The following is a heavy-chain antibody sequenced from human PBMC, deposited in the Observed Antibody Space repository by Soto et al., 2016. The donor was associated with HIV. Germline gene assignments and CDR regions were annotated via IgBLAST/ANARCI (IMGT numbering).Heavy chain of an antibody. Sequence: VQLQESGPGLVKPSQTLSLTCTVSGGSISSGTYYWTWIRQPAGKGLEWIGRIYTSGNTNYNPSLKSRVTMSIDTSKKQFSLRLNSVTAADTAVYYCVRENXARSSLEYWGQGTLVTVSS. CDR2: IYTSGNT. CDR1: GGSISSGTYY. CDR3: VRENXARSSLEY. J-gene: IGHJ4*02. D-gene: IGHD6-6*01. V-gene: IGHV4-61*02.